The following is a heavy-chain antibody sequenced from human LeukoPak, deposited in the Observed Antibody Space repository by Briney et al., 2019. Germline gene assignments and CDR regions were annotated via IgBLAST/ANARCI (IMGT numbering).Heavy chain of an antibody. Sequence: SVKVSCKASGGTFSSYAISWVRQAPGQGLEWMGGIVPIFGTANYAQKFQGRVTITADESTSTAYMELSSLRSEDTAVYYCGVWLRGYYYGMDVWGQGTTVTVSS. CDR2: IVPIFGTA. J-gene: IGHJ6*02. V-gene: IGHV1-69*13. D-gene: IGHD5-18*01. CDR1: GGTFSSYA. CDR3: GVWLRGYYYGMDV.